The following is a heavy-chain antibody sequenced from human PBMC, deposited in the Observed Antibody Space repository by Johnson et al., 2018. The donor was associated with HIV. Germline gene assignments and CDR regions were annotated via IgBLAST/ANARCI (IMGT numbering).Heavy chain of an antibody. CDR2: IGTAGDT. CDR3: ARERSGTIAFDI. Sequence: EQLVESGGGLVQPGGSLRLSCAASGFTFSSYDMHWVRQATGKGLEWVSAIGTAGDTYYPGSVKGRFTISRDNAKNSLYLQINSLRAEDTAVYYCARERSGTIAFDIWGQGTMVTVSS. V-gene: IGHV3-13*01. D-gene: IGHD1-7*01. J-gene: IGHJ3*02. CDR1: GFTFSSYD.